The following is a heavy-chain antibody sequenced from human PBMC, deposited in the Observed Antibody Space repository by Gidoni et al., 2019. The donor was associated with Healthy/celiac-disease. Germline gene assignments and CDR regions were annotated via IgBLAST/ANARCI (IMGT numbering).Heavy chain of an antibody. CDR2: IYCSGST. D-gene: IGHD3-9*01. CDR3: ARLDLGHYDILTGYPLGIDY. J-gene: IGHJ4*02. CDR1: GCSISSSSYY. V-gene: IGHV4-39*01. Sequence: QLQLQEPRPGLVKPSETLSLTCTVPGCSISSSSYYWGWLRQPPGKGLEWIGSIYCSGSTYYNPSLKSRVTISVDTSKNQCSLKLSSVTAADTAVYYCARLDLGHYDILTGYPLGIDYWGQGTLVTVSS.